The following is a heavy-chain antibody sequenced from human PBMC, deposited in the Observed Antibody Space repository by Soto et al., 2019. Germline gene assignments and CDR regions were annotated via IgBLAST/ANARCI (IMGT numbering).Heavy chain of an antibody. CDR3: ARGGVSTRTFDY. V-gene: IGHV5-51*01. D-gene: IGHD3-3*01. CDR2: IYPSDSDT. J-gene: IGHJ4*02. CDR1: GYDFAGYW. Sequence: GESLKRSCNGSGYDFAGYWIAWVRQMPGKGLELMGIIYPSDSDTRYRPSFQGQVTISADKSISSAYLQWSSLRASDTAMYYCARGGVSTRTFDYWGQGTPVTVSS.